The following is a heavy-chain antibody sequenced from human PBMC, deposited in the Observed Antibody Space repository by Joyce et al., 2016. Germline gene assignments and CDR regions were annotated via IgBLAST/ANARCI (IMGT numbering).Heavy chain of an antibody. V-gene: IGHV4-59*01. J-gene: IGHJ5*02. D-gene: IGHD1-26*01. CDR1: GCTISSYY. CDR3: ARESGSYVWFDP. CDR2: SHYSGGT. Sequence: QVQLQESGPGLVKPSETLSLTCTASGCTISSYYWSWIRQPPGKGLGWIGYSHYSGGTKYNPSLKSRVTISVDTSKEQFSLRLSSMSAADTAVYYCARESGSYVWFDPWGQGALVTVST.